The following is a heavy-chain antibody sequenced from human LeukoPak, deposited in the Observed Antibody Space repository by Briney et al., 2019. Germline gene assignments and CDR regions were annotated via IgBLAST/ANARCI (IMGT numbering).Heavy chain of an antibody. CDR1: GFTFSSYA. Sequence: PGRSLRLSCAASGFTFSSYAMHWVRQAPGKGLEWVAVISYDGSNKYYADSVKGRFTISRDNSKNTLYLQMNSLRAEDTAVYYCARVYDSSGKRYYYYGMDVWGQGTTVTVSS. CDR2: ISYDGSNK. CDR3: ARVYDSSGKRYYYYGMDV. D-gene: IGHD3-22*01. V-gene: IGHV3-30*04. J-gene: IGHJ6*02.